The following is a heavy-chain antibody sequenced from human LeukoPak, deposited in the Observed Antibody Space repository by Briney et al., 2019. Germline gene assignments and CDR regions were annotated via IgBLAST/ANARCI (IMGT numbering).Heavy chain of an antibody. CDR1: GFTFSSYN. Sequence: GGTLRLSCAASGFTFSSYNMNWVRQAPGKGLEWVSYISSSGSTIYYADSVKGRFTISRDNAKNSLYLQMNSLRAEDTAVYYCAELGITMIGGVWGKGTTVTISS. CDR3: AELGITMIGGV. D-gene: IGHD3-10*02. J-gene: IGHJ6*04. V-gene: IGHV3-48*03. CDR2: ISSSGSTI.